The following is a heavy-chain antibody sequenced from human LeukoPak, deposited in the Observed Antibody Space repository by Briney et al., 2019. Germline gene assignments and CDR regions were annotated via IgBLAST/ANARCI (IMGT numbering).Heavy chain of an antibody. CDR2: TSNDGSNK. CDR3: ARESGPFFDY. CDR1: GFSFSTYA. Sequence: GGSLRLSCAASGFSFSTYAMHWVRQAPGKGLEWVAVTSNDGSNKYYADSVKGRFTISRDNSKNTLYLQMNSLRAEDTAVYYCARESGPFFDYWGQGTLVTVSS. D-gene: IGHD7-27*01. V-gene: IGHV3-30-3*01. J-gene: IGHJ4*02.